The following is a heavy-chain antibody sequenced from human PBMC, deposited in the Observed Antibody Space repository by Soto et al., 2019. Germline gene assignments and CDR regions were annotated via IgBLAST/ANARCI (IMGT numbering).Heavy chain of an antibody. CDR1: GWSFGNSA. CDR2: FIPVYRTL. V-gene: IGHV1-69*13. D-gene: IGHD3-3*01. CDR3: ATGVVWIGYFTVAS. Sequence: SVKVSCKACGWSFGNSAINWVGQTAGQGLEWLGGFIPVYRTLNYAQKFQGRVTITADESTGTAYMTLSSLASDDTAVYYCATGVVWIGYFTVASGGQGIRVTVSS. J-gene: IGHJ4*02.